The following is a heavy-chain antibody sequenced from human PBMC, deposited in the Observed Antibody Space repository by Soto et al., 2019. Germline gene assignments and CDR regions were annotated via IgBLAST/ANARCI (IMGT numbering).Heavy chain of an antibody. V-gene: IGHV3-9*01. Sequence: GGSLRLSCAASGFTFDDYAMHWVRQAPGKGLEWVSGISWNSGSIGYADSVKGRFTISRDNAKNSLYLQMNSLRAEDTALYYCAKELTTMIVVGRQFRDAFDIWGQGTMVTVSS. CDR1: GFTFDDYA. CDR3: AKELTTMIVVGRQFRDAFDI. D-gene: IGHD3-22*01. CDR2: ISWNSGSI. J-gene: IGHJ3*02.